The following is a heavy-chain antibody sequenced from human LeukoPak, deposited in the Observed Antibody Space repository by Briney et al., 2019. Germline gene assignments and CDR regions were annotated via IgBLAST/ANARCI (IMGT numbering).Heavy chain of an antibody. Sequence: SGPTLVKPTQTLTLTCTFSGFSLSTSGVGVGWIRQPPGKALEWLALIYWNDDKRYSPSLKSRLTITKDTSKNQVVLTMTNMDPVDTATYYCAHGVGSSSSIRSWFDPWGQGTLVTVSS. CDR2: IYWNDDK. J-gene: IGHJ5*02. CDR1: GFSLSTSGVG. V-gene: IGHV2-5*01. D-gene: IGHD6-6*01. CDR3: AHGVGSSSSIRSWFDP.